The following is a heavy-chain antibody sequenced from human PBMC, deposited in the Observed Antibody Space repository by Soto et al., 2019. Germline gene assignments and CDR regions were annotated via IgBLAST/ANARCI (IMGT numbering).Heavy chain of an antibody. V-gene: IGHV1-69*01. CDR1: GGTFSSYA. CDR2: IIPIFGTA. J-gene: IGHJ3*02. Sequence: QVQLVQSGAEVKKPGSSVKVSCKASGGTFSSYAISWVRQAPGQGLEWMGGIIPIFGTANYAQKFQGRVTITADESTSTAYKELSSLRSEDTAVYYCASNDIVVVPAAISAFDIWGQGTMVTVSS. D-gene: IGHD2-2*02. CDR3: ASNDIVVVPAAISAFDI.